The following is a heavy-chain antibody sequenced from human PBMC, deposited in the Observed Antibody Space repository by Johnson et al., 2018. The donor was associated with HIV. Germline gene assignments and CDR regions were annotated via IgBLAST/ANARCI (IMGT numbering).Heavy chain of an antibody. V-gene: IGHV3-30*04. CDR1: GFTFSSYA. J-gene: IGHJ3*02. CDR3: ARVRSGRENAFDI. CDR2: ISYDGSNK. Sequence: QVQLVESGGGLIQPGRSLRLSCAASGFTFSSYAMHWVRQAPGKGLEWVAVISYDGSNKYYADSVKGRFTISRDNSKNTLYLQMNSPRVEDTAVYYCARVRSGRENAFDIWGQGTMVTVSS. D-gene: IGHD1-26*01.